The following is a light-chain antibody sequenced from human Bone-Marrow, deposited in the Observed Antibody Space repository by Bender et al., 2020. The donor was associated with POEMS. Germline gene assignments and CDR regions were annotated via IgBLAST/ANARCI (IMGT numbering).Light chain of an antibody. J-gene: IGLJ2*01. Sequence: QSVLTQPPSVSGTPGQRVTISCSGSGSNIGGYPVNWYQQLPGTAPRLLIYTNNERPSGVPDRFSGSKSGNTASLTIAELQPEDEADYYCSSYAGFTTLFGGGTTLIVL. V-gene: IGLV1-44*01. CDR2: TNN. CDR3: SSYAGFTTL. CDR1: GSNIGGYP.